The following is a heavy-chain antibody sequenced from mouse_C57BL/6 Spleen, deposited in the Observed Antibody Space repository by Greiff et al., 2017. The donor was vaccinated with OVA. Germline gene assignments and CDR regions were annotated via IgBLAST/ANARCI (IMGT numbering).Heavy chain of an antibody. CDR3: ARAGSGSSHWYFDV. CDR1: GYAFSSYW. Sequence: QVHVKQSGAELVKPGASVKISCKASGYAFSSYWMNWVKQRPGKGLEWIGQIYPGDGDTNYNGKFKGKATLTADKSSSTAYMQLSSLTSEDSAVYFCARAGSGSSHWYFDVWGTGTTVTVSS. CDR2: IYPGDGDT. D-gene: IGHD1-1*01. V-gene: IGHV1-80*01. J-gene: IGHJ1*03.